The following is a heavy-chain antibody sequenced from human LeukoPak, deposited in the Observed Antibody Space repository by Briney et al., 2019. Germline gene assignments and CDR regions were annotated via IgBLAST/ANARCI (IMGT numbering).Heavy chain of an antibody. V-gene: IGHV4-39*07. Sequence: PSETLSLTCTVSGGSISSSSYYWGWIRQPPGKGLEWIGSIYYSGSTYYNPSLKSRVTISVDTSKNQFSLKLSSVTAADTAVYYCARGGTLYNNNYWGQGTLVTVSS. CDR1: GGSISSSSYY. J-gene: IGHJ4*02. D-gene: IGHD3-10*01. CDR3: ARGGTLYNNNY. CDR2: IYYSGST.